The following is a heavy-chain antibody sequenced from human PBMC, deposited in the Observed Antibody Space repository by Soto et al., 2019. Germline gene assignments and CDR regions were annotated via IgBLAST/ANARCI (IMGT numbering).Heavy chain of an antibody. D-gene: IGHD2-21*01. CDR3: ATIKWYKCTNDRYSTTECYYRWFDH. CDR1: GGSISSYY. CDR2: IYTSGIT. Sequence: SETLSLTCTVSGGSISSYYWSWIRQPPGKGLEWIGYIYTSGITDYNPSLKSRVTISLDTSMNQVSLKVTSVTAADAAMYFCATIKWYKCTNDRYSTTECYYRWFDHWGQGTLVTVSS. V-gene: IGHV4-4*08. J-gene: IGHJ5*02.